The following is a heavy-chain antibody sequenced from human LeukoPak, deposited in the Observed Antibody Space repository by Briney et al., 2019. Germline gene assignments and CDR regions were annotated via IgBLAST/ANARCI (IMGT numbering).Heavy chain of an antibody. D-gene: IGHD2-2*02. CDR2: IYTSGST. CDR3: ARDRWGYCSSTSCYTYYYYYMGV. J-gene: IGHJ6*03. CDR1: GGSISSGSYY. V-gene: IGHV4-61*02. Sequence: PSETLSLTCTVSGGSISSGSYYWSWIRQPAGKGLEWIGRIYTSGSTNYNPSLKSRVTISVDTSKNQFSLKLSSVTAADTAVYYCARDRWGYCSSTSCYTYYYYYMGVWGKGTTVTVSS.